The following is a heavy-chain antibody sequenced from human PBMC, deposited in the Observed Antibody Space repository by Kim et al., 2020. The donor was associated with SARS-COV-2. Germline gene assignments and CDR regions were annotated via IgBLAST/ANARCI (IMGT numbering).Heavy chain of an antibody. V-gene: IGHV1-18*01. CDR2: ISASNDNI. Sequence: ASVKVSCKASGYTFSRFGISWVLQAPGQGLDWMGWISASNDNIKYAEKFQGRVTMTTDTSANTAYMELRTLRSDDTAVYYCARDYYESSGYYY. CDR3: ARDYYESSGYYY. CDR1: GYTFSRFG. J-gene: IGHJ6*01. D-gene: IGHD3-22*01.